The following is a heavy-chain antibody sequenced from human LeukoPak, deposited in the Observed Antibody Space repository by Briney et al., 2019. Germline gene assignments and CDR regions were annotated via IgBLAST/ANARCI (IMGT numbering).Heavy chain of an antibody. J-gene: IGHJ4*02. CDR2: ISGSGGST. Sequence: GGSLRPSCAASGFTFSSYAMSWVRQAPGKGLEWVSAISGSGGSTYYADSVKGRFTISRDNSKNTLYLQMNSLRAEDTAVYYCAKDSRSVVVPAAHFDYWGQGTLVTVSS. D-gene: IGHD2-2*01. V-gene: IGHV3-23*01. CDR1: GFTFSSYA. CDR3: AKDSRSVVVPAAHFDY.